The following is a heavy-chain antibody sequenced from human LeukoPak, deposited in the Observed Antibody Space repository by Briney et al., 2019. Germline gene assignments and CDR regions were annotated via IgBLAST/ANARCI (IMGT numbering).Heavy chain of an antibody. J-gene: IGHJ5*02. D-gene: IGHD2-15*01. CDR1: GGTFSSYA. Sequence: GASVKVSCKASGGTFSSYAISWVRQAPGQGLERMGGIIPIFGTANYAQKFQGRVTITADESTSTAYMELSSLRSEDTAVYYCARAWWPNNNWFDPWGQGTLVTVSS. CDR3: ARAWWPNNNWFDP. V-gene: IGHV1-69*13. CDR2: IIPIFGTA.